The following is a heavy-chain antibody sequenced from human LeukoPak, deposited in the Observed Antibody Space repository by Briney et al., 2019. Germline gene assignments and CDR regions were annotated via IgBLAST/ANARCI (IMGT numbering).Heavy chain of an antibody. Sequence: ASVKVSCKVTGYTLTELSMHWVRQGPGKGLEWMGGFDPEDGETIYAQKFQGRVTMTEDTSTDTAYMELSSLRVEDTAVYYCARDWILWFGSLREDVFDMWGQGTMVTVSS. CDR1: GYTLTELS. D-gene: IGHD3-10*01. V-gene: IGHV1-24*01. J-gene: IGHJ3*02. CDR2: FDPEDGET. CDR3: ARDWILWFGSLREDVFDM.